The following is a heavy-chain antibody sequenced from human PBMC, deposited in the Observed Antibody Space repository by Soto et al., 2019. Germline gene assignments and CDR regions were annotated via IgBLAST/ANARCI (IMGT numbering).Heavy chain of an antibody. D-gene: IGHD3-16*01. CDR2: IYYSGST. J-gene: IGHJ4*02. CDR3: ARRWGDYLDY. V-gene: IGHV4-59*08. CDR1: GGSIRSYY. Sequence: PSETLSLTCSVSGGSIRSYYWSWIRQPPGKGLEWIGYIYYSGSTNYNPSLKSRVTISVDTSKNQLSLKLSSVTAADTAVYYCARRWGDYLDYWGQGTLVTVSS.